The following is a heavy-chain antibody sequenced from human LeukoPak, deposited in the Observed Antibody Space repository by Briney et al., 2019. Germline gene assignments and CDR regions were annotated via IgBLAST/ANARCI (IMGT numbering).Heavy chain of an antibody. J-gene: IGHJ4*02. CDR2: ISSSGSTI. D-gene: IGHD3-22*01. Sequence: GGSLRLSCAASGFTFSSYEMNWVRQAPGKGLEWVSYISSSGSTIYYADSVKGRFTISRDNSKNTLYLQMNSLRAEDTAVYYCAKDRAYYSDSSGYYLVRAYDYWGQGTLVTVSS. CDR3: AKDRAYYSDSSGYYLVRAYDY. V-gene: IGHV3-48*03. CDR1: GFTFSSYE.